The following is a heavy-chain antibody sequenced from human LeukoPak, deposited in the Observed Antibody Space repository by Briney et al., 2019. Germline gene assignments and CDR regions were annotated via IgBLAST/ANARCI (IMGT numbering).Heavy chain of an antibody. Sequence: ASVNVSCKASAYTFTSYDINWVRQATGQGLEWMGWMNPNSGNTGYARKFQGRVTMTRNTSISTAYMELGSLRSEDTAVYYCAGGPGSGSYDSLSPLDYWGQGTPVTVSS. J-gene: IGHJ4*02. CDR2: MNPNSGNT. CDR3: AGGPGSGSYDSLSPLDY. V-gene: IGHV1-8*01. CDR1: AYTFTSYD. D-gene: IGHD3-10*01.